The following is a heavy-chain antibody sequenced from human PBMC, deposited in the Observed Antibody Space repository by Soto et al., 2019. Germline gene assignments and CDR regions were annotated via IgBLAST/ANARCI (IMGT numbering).Heavy chain of an antibody. D-gene: IGHD3-22*01. CDR2: IIPIFGTA. V-gene: IGHV1-69*01. CDR1: GGTFSSYA. Sequence: QVQLVQSGAEVKKPGSSVKVSCKASGGTFSSYAISWVRQAPGQGLEWMGGIIPIFGTANYAQKFQGRVTITADESTSTAYMELSSLRSEDTAVYYYARRFYYDSSGDQGAFDIWGQGTMVTVSS. CDR3: ARRFYYDSSGDQGAFDI. J-gene: IGHJ3*02.